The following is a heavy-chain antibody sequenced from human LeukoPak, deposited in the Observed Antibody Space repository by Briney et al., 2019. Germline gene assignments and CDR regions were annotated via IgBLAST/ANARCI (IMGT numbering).Heavy chain of an antibody. CDR3: ARANYGPDY. J-gene: IGHJ4*02. D-gene: IGHD3-10*01. CDR1: GFMFRDYW. CDR2: IKHDGTGK. Sequence: AGGSLRLSCVASGFMFRDYWMSWVRQAPGKGLEWVANIKHDGTGKNYVDSVRGRFTISRDNAKNSLYLQLNSLRVGDTAVYYCARANYGPDYWGQGTLVTVSS. V-gene: IGHV3-7*01.